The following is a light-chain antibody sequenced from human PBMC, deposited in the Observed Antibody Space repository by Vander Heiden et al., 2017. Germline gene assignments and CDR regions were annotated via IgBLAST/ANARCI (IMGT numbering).Light chain of an antibody. CDR1: QGIHKF. CDR3: QQDDNLPYT. J-gene: IGKJ2*01. V-gene: IGKV1-33*01. Sequence: IRMTLSPSSLSASVGDRVTISCQASQGIHKFLNWFQQKPGKAPKLLIYDASNLERAVPSRFSGRGSGTEYSLTISSLQPEDLATYYCQQDDNLPYTFGQGTKPETK. CDR2: DAS.